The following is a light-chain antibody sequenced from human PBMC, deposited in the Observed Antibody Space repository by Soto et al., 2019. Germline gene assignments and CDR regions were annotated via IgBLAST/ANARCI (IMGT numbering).Light chain of an antibody. Sequence: IQLTQSPSSLSASVGETVTFTCRASQDIDSSLNWYQHQPGKAPKLLIYAASFLETGVPSRFSGRGSGTVFSLTINSLQADDFATYYCQQHDGRPTMTFGQGTRLDIK. CDR3: QQHDGRPTMT. CDR2: AAS. J-gene: IGKJ5*01. CDR1: QDIDSS. V-gene: IGKV1-33*01.